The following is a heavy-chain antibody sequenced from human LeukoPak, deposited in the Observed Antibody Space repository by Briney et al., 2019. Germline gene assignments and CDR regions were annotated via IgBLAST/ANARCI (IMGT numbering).Heavy chain of an antibody. CDR1: GFTVSGNY. CDR3: ARAFLLDAFDI. V-gene: IGHV3-9*03. CDR2: ISWNSGSI. Sequence: GGSLRLSCAASGFTVSGNYMSWVRQAPGKGLEWVSGISWNSGSIGYADSVKGRFTISRDNAKNSLYLQMNSLRAEDMALYYCARAFLLDAFDIWGQGTMVTVSS. D-gene: IGHD2-8*02. J-gene: IGHJ3*02.